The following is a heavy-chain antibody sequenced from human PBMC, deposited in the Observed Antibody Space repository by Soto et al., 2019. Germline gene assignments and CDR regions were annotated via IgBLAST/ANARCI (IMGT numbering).Heavy chain of an antibody. V-gene: IGHV3-30-3*01. D-gene: IGHD3-10*01. CDR3: ERSPTARGSHIDN. Sequence: GGSLRLSCAASGFSFSTFAMHWVRQPPGKGLEWLAVISYDGINKFYSGSVTGRFTISRDNSKNTLYLQMNSLGPDDAGLYFCERSPTARGSHIDNWGQGSLVTVSS. CDR2: ISYDGINK. CDR1: GFSFSTFA. J-gene: IGHJ4*02.